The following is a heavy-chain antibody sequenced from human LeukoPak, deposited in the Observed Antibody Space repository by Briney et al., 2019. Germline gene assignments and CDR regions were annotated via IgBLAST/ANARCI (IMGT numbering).Heavy chain of an antibody. V-gene: IGHV3-23*01. CDR3: AKDCLPVLLWFEEQNWFDP. J-gene: IGHJ5*02. Sequence: GGSLRLSCAASGFTFNNYAMTWVRQAPGKGLEWVSAITGTGAYTNYADSVKGRFTISRDNSKNTLYLQMNSLRAEDTAVYYCAKDCLPVLLWFEEQNWFDPWGQGTLVTVSS. D-gene: IGHD3-10*01. CDR1: GFTFNNYA. CDR2: ITGTGAYT.